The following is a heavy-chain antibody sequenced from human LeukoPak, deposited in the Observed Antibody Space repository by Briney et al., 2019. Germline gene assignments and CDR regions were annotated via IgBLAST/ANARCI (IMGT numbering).Heavy chain of an antibody. D-gene: IGHD3-22*01. J-gene: IGHJ4*02. CDR2: ISPSGGST. CDR3: ARGGITMIVVVPPFDY. V-gene: IGHV1-46*01. Sequence: GASVKVSCKASGYTFTSYYMHWVRQAPGQGLEWMGIISPSGGSTSYAQKFQGRVTMTRDMSTSTVYMELSSLRSEDTAVYYCARGGITMIVVVPPFDYWGQGTLVTVSS. CDR1: GYTFTSYY.